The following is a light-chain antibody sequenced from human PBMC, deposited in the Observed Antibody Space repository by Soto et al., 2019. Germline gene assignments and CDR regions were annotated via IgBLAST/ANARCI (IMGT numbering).Light chain of an antibody. CDR3: EQYGGSAPWT. Sequence: EIVLTQPPGPLSVSPGDRVTLSCRASQTVNNNYLAWYQQKPGQAPRLLIYGASTPAASTPARFSGSGSGTHFTLTVSRLEAEDLAVYYCEQYGGSAPWTFGGGTKVDMK. V-gene: IGKV3-20*01. J-gene: IGKJ4*02. CDR2: GAS. CDR1: QTVNNNY.